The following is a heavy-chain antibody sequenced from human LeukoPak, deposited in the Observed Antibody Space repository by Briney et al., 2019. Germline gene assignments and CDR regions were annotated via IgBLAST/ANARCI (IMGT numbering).Heavy chain of an antibody. D-gene: IGHD4-17*01. Sequence: PGGSLRLSCAASGFTFSSYAMHWVRQAPGKGLEWVAVISYDGSNKCYADSVKGRFTISRDNSKNTLYLQMNGLRAEDTAVYYCASRTVNFSYYYYMDVWGKGTTVTVSS. CDR3: ASRTVNFSYYYYMDV. CDR2: ISYDGSNK. J-gene: IGHJ6*03. V-gene: IGHV3-30*01. CDR1: GFTFSSYA.